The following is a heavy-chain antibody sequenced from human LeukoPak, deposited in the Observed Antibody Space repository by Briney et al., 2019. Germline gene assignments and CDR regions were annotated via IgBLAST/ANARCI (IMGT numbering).Heavy chain of an antibody. D-gene: IGHD2-8*01. CDR2: INHSGST. Sequence: SETLSLTCAVYGGSFSGYYWSWIRQPPGKGLEWIGEINHSGSTNYNPSLKSRVTISVDTSKNQFSLKLSSVTAADTAMYYWARDPATECSNGVCYKASWFDPGGQGTLVTVSS. CDR3: ARDPATECSNGVCYKASWFDP. J-gene: IGHJ5*02. V-gene: IGHV4-34*01. CDR1: GGSFSGYY.